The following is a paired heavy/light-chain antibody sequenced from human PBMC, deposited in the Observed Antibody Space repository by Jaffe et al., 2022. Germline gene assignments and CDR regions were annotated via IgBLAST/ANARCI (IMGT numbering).Heavy chain of an antibody. CDR2: ISSSGTTT. CDR3: AREFEDCSGTTCYEGFDS. V-gene: IGHV3-48*03. Sequence: EGQLVESGGGLVKPGGSLRLSCAASRFTFSSYEMIWLRQAPGKAPEWVSYISSSGTTTYYAESVKGRFTISRDNVKDSLYLQMNSLRAEDSALYYCAREFEDCSGTTCYEGFDSWGQGTLVTVSS. D-gene: IGHD2-15*01. J-gene: IGHJ4*02. CDR1: RFTFSSYE.
Light chain of an antibody. J-gene: IGKJ2*01. V-gene: IGKV1-39*01. Sequence: DIQMTQSPSSLSASVGDRVIITCRASQSIKNYLNWYQQKPGKAPKLLIYAASSLQSGVPSRFSGSGSGTDFTLTISSLQPEDFATYYCQQSYSTPPYTFGQGTKLEIK. CDR2: AAS. CDR1: QSIKNY. CDR3: QQSYSTPPYT.